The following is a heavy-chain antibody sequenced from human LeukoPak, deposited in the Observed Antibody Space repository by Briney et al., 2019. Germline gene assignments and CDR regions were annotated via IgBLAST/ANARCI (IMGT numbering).Heavy chain of an antibody. CDR3: ARGPGIAAAGPNTDY. D-gene: IGHD6-13*01. Sequence: PSETLSLTCAVSGYSISSGYYWGWIRQPPGKGLEWIGYIYYSGSTNYNPSLKSRVTISVDTSKNQFSLKLSSVTAADTAVYYCARGPGIAAAGPNTDYWGQGTLVTVSS. CDR2: IYYSGST. V-gene: IGHV4-38-2*01. CDR1: GYSISSGYY. J-gene: IGHJ4*02.